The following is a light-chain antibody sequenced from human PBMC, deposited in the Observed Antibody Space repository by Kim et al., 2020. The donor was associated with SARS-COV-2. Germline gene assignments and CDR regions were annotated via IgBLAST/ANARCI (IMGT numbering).Light chain of an antibody. V-gene: IGLV3-1*01. CDR1: DLGDKY. J-gene: IGLJ2*01. CDR2: EDT. Sequence: SYELSQPPSLSVSPGQTATITCSGHDLGDKYVSWYQQKPGQSPVLVINEDTKRPSWIPERFSGSNSGNTATLTIGGTQAMDEADYYCQAWDSTTVVFGGGTQLTVL. CDR3: QAWDSTTVV.